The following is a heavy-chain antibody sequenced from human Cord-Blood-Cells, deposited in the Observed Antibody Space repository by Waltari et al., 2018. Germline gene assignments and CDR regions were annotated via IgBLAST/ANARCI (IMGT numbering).Heavy chain of an antibody. J-gene: IGHJ4*02. CDR3: AITVRGIGFGYFDY. CDR1: GFTFSSYA. Sequence: EVQLLESGGGLVQPGGSLRLSCAASGFTFSSYAMSWVRQAPGKGLEWVSAISGSGGSTYSADSVKGRFTISRDNSKNTLYLQMNSLRAEDTAVYYCAITVRGIGFGYFDYWGQGTLVTVSS. D-gene: IGHD3-16*01. CDR2: ISGSGGST. V-gene: IGHV3-23*01.